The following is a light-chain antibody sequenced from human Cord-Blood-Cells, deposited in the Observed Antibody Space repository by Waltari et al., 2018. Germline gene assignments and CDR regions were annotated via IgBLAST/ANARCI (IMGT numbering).Light chain of an antibody. CDR2: KAS. J-gene: IGKJ2*01. CDR3: QQYNSYSYT. Sequence: DIQMTQSPSTLSASVGDRVTITCRASQSISSWLAWYQQKPGKAPKLLIYKASSLESGVPSRFSGSGSGTKFTLTISSLQPEDFATYYCQQYNSYSYTFGQGTKLEIK. CDR1: QSISSW. V-gene: IGKV1-5*03.